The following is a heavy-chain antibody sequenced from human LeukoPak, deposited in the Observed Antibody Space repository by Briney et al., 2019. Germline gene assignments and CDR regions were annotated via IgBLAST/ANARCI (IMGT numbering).Heavy chain of an antibody. CDR3: ARVEGYLGPGDY. CDR2: INPSSGST. Sequence: APVKVSCKASGYTFTNFYMHWVRQAPGQGLEWMGIINPSSGSTSYAQKFQGRVTMTRDTSTNTVYMELSILRSEDTAVYYCARVEGYLGPGDYWGQGTLVTVSS. D-gene: IGHD5-18*01. CDR1: GYTFTNFY. V-gene: IGHV1-46*01. J-gene: IGHJ4*02.